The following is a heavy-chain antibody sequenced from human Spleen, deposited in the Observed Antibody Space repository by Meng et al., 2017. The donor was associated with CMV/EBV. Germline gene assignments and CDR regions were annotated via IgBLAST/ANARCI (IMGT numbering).Heavy chain of an antibody. CDR1: GFILRNYW. CDR3: ARGAPPYSCNL. D-gene: IGHD2-21*01. J-gene: IGHJ4*02. Sequence: GESLKISCAASGFILRNYWMHWVRQAPGKGLVWVSHINGDGSITDYADSVKGRFTISRDNAKNSLYLQLNSLGAEDTAVYYCARGAPPYSCNLWGQGNRVTVSS. CDR2: INGDGSIT. V-gene: IGHV3-74*01.